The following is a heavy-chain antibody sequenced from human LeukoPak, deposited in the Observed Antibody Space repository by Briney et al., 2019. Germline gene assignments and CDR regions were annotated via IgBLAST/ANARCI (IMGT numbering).Heavy chain of an antibody. V-gene: IGHV3-30*02. J-gene: IGHJ6*03. CDR2: IRYDGSQK. CDR3: AKDRIQYYMDV. D-gene: IGHD5-18*01. CDR1: GFTFSSYA. Sequence: GGSLRLSCAASGFTFSSYAMSWVRQAPGKGLEWVSFIRYDGSQKYYADSVKGRFTISRDNSKNTLYLQVNSLRAEDTAVYYCAKDRIQYYMDVWGKGTTVTVSS.